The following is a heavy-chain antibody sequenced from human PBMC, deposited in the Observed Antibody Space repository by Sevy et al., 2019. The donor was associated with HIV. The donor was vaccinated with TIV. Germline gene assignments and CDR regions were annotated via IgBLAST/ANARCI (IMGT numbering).Heavy chain of an antibody. J-gene: IGHJ4*02. V-gene: IGHV3-53*01. Sequence: GGSLRLSCAASGFTVTFYSMSWVRQAPGRGLVWVSVIYVGRNTYYADSVKGRFTIFRDSFKDTVDLQMDSLRPEDSGVYYCVRERAGIDHWGQGTLVTVSS. CDR2: IYVGRNT. D-gene: IGHD6-19*01. CDR3: VRERAGIDH. CDR1: GFTVTFYS.